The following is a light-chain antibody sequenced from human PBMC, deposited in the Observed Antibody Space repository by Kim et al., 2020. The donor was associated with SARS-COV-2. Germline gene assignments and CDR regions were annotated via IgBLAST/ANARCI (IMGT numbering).Light chain of an antibody. Sequence: APGKTATITYGGDNIGDKSVHWYQQKPGQAPVLVLYYDSDRPSGIPERFSGSNSGNTATLTISRVEAGDEADYYCQVWDSSSDHVVFGGGTQLTVL. V-gene: IGLV3-21*04. CDR1: NIGDKS. J-gene: IGLJ2*01. CDR3: QVWDSSSDHVV. CDR2: YDS.